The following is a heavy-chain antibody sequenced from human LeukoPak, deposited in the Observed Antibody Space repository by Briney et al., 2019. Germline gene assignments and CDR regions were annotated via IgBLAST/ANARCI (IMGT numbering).Heavy chain of an antibody. J-gene: IGHJ6*02. CDR1: GFTFSSYD. D-gene: IGHD2-2*02. CDR2: IGTTGDT. CDR3: ARGGCSSTSCYTGDYYYYGMDV. V-gene: IGHV3-13*01. Sequence: PGGSLRLSCAASGFTFSSYDMHWVRQATGKGLGWVSAIGTTGDTYYPGSVKGRFTISRENAKNSLYLQMNSLRAGDTAVYYCARGGCSSTSCYTGDYYYYGMDVWGQGTTVTVSS.